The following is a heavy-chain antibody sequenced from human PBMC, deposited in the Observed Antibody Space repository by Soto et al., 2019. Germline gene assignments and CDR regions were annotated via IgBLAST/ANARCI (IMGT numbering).Heavy chain of an antibody. CDR3: AREVRGGFTGIFDQ. D-gene: IGHD2-15*01. Sequence: QVQLPGSGPGQVKPSETLSLTYTVSGDSISDYFYWSWIRQPAGKGLEWIGRIYTDGTTKYNPSLKSRVTLSLDKSKNQFSLRLSSVTAADTAVYYFAREVRGGFTGIFDQWGRGSRVTVSS. V-gene: IGHV4-4*07. J-gene: IGHJ4*02. CDR2: IYTDGTT. CDR1: GDSISDYFY.